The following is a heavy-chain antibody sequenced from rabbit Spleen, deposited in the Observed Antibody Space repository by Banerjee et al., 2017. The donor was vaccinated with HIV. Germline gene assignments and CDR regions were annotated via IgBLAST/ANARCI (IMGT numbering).Heavy chain of an antibody. V-gene: IGHV1S47*01. Sequence: EESGGDLVKPGGSLTLSCKASGFDFSAYGMSWVRQAPGKGLEWIGYIDPLFGSTYYASWVNGRFSISRENTRNTVYLKLNSLTAADTATYFCVRDRADIGGDYGPYYFDFWGPGTLVTVS. J-gene: IGHJ4*01. D-gene: IGHD2-1*01. CDR2: IDPLFGST. CDR1: GFDFSAYG. CDR3: VRDRADIGGDYGPYYFDF.